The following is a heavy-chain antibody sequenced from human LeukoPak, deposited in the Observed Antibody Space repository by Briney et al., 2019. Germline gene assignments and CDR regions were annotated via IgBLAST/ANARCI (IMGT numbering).Heavy chain of an antibody. CDR2: IYYSGST. D-gene: IGHD3-10*01. CDR1: GGSISSSSYY. V-gene: IGHV4-39*01. CDR3: ATWVFRGSDRPDY. Sequence: SETLSLTCTVSGGSISSSSYYWGWIRQPPGKGLEWIGSIYYSGSTYYNPSLKSRVTISVDTSKNQFSLKLSSVTAAGTAVYYCATWVFRGSDRPDYWGQGTLVTVSS. J-gene: IGHJ4*02.